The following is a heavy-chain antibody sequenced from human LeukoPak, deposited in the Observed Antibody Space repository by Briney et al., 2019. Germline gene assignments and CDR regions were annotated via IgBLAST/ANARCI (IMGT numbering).Heavy chain of an antibody. CDR2: IYWDDDK. J-gene: IGHJ4*02. CDR1: GFSLSTSGVG. V-gene: IGHV2-5*02. CDR3: AHRGPYCSSTSCYSD. D-gene: IGHD2-2*01. Sequence: SGPTLVNPTQTLTLTCTFSGFSLSTSGVGVGWIRQPPGKALEGLALIYWDDDKRYSPSLKSRLTITKDTSKNQVVLTMTNMDPVXTATYYCAHRGPYCSSTSCYSDWGQGTLVTVSS.